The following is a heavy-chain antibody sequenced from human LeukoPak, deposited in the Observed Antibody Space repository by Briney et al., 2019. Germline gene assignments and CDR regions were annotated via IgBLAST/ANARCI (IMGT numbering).Heavy chain of an antibody. D-gene: IGHD6-25*01. CDR1: GDSLSSSNYF. CDR2: IYHSWNT. J-gene: IGHJ6*02. CDR3: ARKLYSSATV. Sequence: SETLSLTCTVSGDSLSSSNYFWGWIRQPPGKGLEWVGNIYHSWNTFYNPSLKSRVTISADTSKNQFSLKLTFVTVADTAVYYCARKLYSSATVWGQGTTVIVSS. V-gene: IGHV4-39*01.